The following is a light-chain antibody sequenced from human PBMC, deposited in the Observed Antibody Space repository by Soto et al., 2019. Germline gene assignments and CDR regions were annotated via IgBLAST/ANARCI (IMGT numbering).Light chain of an antibody. CDR1: QSVSNS. CDR3: QQRTNWPRVT. J-gene: IGKJ3*01. Sequence: EIVLTQSPASLSLSPGERATLSCRASQSVSNSLAWYQQKAGQAPRLLIYDASNRATGIPARFSGSGSGTDFTLTISSLEPEDVAAYFCQQRTNWPRVTFGPGTKVDVK. CDR2: DAS. V-gene: IGKV3-11*01.